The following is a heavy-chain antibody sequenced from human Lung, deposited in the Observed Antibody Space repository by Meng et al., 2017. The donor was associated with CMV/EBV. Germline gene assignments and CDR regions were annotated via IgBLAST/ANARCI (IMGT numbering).Heavy chain of an antibody. J-gene: IGHJ4*02. CDR2: TDYRSTWYP. V-gene: IGHV6-1*01. CDR1: GDIVASNSVA. D-gene: IGHD4-23*01. Sequence: QVQLQQSGRGLVKPSTPLSLTCATSGDIVASNSVAWHWIRPSLSIGLEWLGRTDYRSTWYPEYAVSVKSRITINPDTPKNQFSLQLNSMTPEDTAVYNCARGINGGCGDWGQGTLVTVSS. CDR3: ARGINGGCGD.